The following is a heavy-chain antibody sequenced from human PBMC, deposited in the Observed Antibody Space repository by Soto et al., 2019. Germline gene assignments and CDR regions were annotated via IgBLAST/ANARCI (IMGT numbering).Heavy chain of an antibody. CDR1: GGSFSGYY. D-gene: IGHD6-13*01. J-gene: IGHJ4*02. CDR2: INHSGST. CDR3: ARVTAAAGFHY. V-gene: IGHV4-34*01. Sequence: QVQLQQWGAGLLKPSETLSLTCAVYGGSFSGYYWSWIRQPPGKGLEWIGEINHSGSTNYNPSLKSRVNISVDTSKNQFSLKLSSVTAADTAVYYCARVTAAAGFHYWGQGTLVTVSS.